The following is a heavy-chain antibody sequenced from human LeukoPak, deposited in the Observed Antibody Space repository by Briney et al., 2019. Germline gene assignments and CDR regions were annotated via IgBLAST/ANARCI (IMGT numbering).Heavy chain of an antibody. Sequence: PGGSLRLSCAASGFTFSSYAMSWVRQAPGKGLEWVSAISGSGGSTYYADSVKGRFTISRDNSKNTLYLQMNSLRAEDTAVYYCAARYCSGGSCYWAFDYWGQGTLVTVSS. CDR1: GFTFSSYA. D-gene: IGHD2-15*01. CDR3: AARYCSGGSCYWAFDY. V-gene: IGHV3-23*01. J-gene: IGHJ4*02. CDR2: ISGSGGST.